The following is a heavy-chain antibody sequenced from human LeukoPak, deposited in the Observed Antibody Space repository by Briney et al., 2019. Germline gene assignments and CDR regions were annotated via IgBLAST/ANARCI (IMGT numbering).Heavy chain of an antibody. V-gene: IGHV4-34*01. CDR2: INHSGST. J-gene: IGHJ4*02. CDR1: GGSFSGYY. D-gene: IGHD3-22*01. CDR3: ARDSSGYYFFLD. Sequence: PSETLSLTCAVYGGSFSGYYWSWIRQPPGKGLEWIGEINHSGSTYYNPSLKSRVTISVDMSKNQFSLKLNSVTAADTAVYYCARDSSGYYFFLDWGQGTLVTVSS.